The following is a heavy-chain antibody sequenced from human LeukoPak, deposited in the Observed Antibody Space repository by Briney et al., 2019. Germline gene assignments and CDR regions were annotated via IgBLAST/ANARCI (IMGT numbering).Heavy chain of an antibody. CDR2: ISAYNGNT. Sequence: GASVKVSCKASGGTFSSYAISWVRQAPGQGLEWMGWISAYNGNTNYAQKLQGRVTMTTDTSTSTAYMELRSLRSDDTAVYYCARGGYDLYYYYYYMDVWGKGTTVTVSS. CDR3: ARGGYDLYYYYYYMDV. V-gene: IGHV1-18*01. CDR1: GGTFSSYA. D-gene: IGHD5-12*01. J-gene: IGHJ6*03.